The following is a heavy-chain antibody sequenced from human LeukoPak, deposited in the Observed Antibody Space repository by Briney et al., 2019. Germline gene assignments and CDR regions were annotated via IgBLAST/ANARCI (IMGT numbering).Heavy chain of an antibody. D-gene: IGHD4-17*01. Sequence: GASVKVSCKASGGTFSSYAISWVRQAPGQGLEWMGGIIPIFGTANYAQKFQGRVTITADESTSTAYMELSSLRSEDTAVYYCTRDTGTTGEVKFDPWGQGTLVTVSS. CDR3: TRDTGTTGEVKFDP. CDR2: IIPIFGTA. J-gene: IGHJ5*02. V-gene: IGHV1-69*13. CDR1: GGTFSSYA.